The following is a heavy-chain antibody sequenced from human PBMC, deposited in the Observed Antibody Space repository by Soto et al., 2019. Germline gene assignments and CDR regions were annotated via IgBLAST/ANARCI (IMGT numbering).Heavy chain of an antibody. Sequence: QVQLQESGPGLVQPSGTLSLTCAVSGDSISSSNWWSWVRQPPGKGLEWIGEIYHSGDTNYNPSLKSPVXXXLXXSQNQSSLPLTSVTAADTAVYYCARTPSFSSTFDYWGQGTLVTVSS. CDR2: IYHSGDT. CDR1: GDSISSSNW. CDR3: ARTPSFSSTFDY. D-gene: IGHD6-13*01. V-gene: IGHV4-4*02. J-gene: IGHJ4*02.